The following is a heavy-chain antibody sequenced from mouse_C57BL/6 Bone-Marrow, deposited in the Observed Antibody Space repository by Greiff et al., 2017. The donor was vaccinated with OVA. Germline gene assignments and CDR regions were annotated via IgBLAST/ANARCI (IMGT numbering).Heavy chain of an antibody. Sequence: QVQLKQSGPELVKPGASVKISCKASGYAFSSSWMNWVKQRPGKGLEWIGRIYPGDGDTNYNGKFKGKATLTADKSSSTAYMQLSSLTSEDSAVYFCAREDDYDWYVDVGGTGTTVTVSS. V-gene: IGHV1-82*01. CDR1: GYAFSSSW. CDR3: AREDDYDWYVDV. CDR2: IYPGDGDT. J-gene: IGHJ1*03. D-gene: IGHD2-4*01.